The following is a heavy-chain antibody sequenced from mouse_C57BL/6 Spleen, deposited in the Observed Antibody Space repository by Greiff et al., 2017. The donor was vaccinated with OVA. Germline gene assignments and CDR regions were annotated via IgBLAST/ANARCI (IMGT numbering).Heavy chain of an antibody. J-gene: IGHJ2*01. V-gene: IGHV1-55*01. D-gene: IGHD1-1*01. CDR1: GYTFTSYW. CDR2: IYPGSGST. CDR3: ARGTTVEDFDY. Sequence: QVQLQQSGAELVKPGASVKMSCKASGYTFTSYWITWVKQRPGQGLEWIGDIYPGSGSTNYNEKFKSKATLTVDTSSSTAYMQLSSLTSEDSSVYYCARGTTVEDFDYWGQGTTLTVSS.